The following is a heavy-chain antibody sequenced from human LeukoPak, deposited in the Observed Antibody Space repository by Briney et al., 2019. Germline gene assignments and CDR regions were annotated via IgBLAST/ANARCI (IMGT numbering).Heavy chain of an antibody. V-gene: IGHV3-23*01. Sequence: PGGSLRLSCAASGFTFSSYAMSWVRQAPGKGLEWVSAISGSGGSTYYADSVKGRFTISRDNSKNTLYLQMNSLRAEDTAVYYCARDSSYYDILTGYSYSTFDYWGQGTLVTVSS. CDR2: ISGSGGST. CDR3: ARDSSYYDILTGYSYSTFDY. D-gene: IGHD3-9*01. J-gene: IGHJ4*02. CDR1: GFTFSSYA.